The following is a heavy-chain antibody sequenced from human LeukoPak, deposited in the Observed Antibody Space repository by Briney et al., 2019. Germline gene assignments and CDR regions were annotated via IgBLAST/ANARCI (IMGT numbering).Heavy chain of an antibody. CDR3: ARNKKGDRYTYGHDY. CDR1: GFTFSSYS. Sequence: GGSLRLSCAASGFTFSSYSMNWVRQAPGKGLEWVSSISSSSSYIYYADSVKGRFTISRDNAKNSLYLQMYSLRAEDTAVYYCARNKKGDRYTYGHDYWGQGTLVTVSS. D-gene: IGHD5-18*01. CDR2: ISSSSSYI. J-gene: IGHJ4*02. V-gene: IGHV3-21*01.